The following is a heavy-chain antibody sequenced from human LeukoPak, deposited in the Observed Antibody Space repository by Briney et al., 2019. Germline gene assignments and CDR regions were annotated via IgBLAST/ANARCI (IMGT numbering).Heavy chain of an antibody. CDR2: IYASGST. CDR3: ARGTSGDY. V-gene: IGHV4-4*07. D-gene: IGHD3-10*01. CDR1: GASMSTYY. Sequence: KPSETLSLTCTVSGASMSTYYWSWIRQPAGKGLEWIGRIYASGSTDYNPSLRSRVTISLDKSKNQFSLNLNSVTAADTAVYYCARGTSGDYWGQGTLVTVSS. J-gene: IGHJ4*02.